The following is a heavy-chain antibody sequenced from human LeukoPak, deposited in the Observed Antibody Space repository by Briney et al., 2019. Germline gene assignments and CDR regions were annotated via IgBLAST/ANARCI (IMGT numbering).Heavy chain of an antibody. Sequence: PGGSLRLSCAASGFTFDDYAMHWVRQAPGKGLEWVSGISWNSGSIGYADSVKGRLTISRDNAKNSLYLQMNSLRAEDMALYYCAKDHRALAVAGHFDYWGQGTLVTVSS. CDR2: ISWNSGSI. CDR3: AKDHRALAVAGHFDY. CDR1: GFTFDDYA. V-gene: IGHV3-9*03. D-gene: IGHD6-19*01. J-gene: IGHJ4*02.